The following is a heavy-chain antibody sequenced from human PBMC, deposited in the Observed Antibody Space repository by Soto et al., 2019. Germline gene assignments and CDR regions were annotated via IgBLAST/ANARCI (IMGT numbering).Heavy chain of an antibody. CDR1: GFTFSSYA. V-gene: IGHV3-23*01. Sequence: EVQLLESGGGLVQPGGSLRLSCAASGFTFSSYAMSWVRQAPGKGLEWVSAISSSGGSTYYADSVKGRFTLSRDNSKNTLYLQMNSLRAEDTAVYYCAKVAESYYSGYYYYGMDVWGQGTTVTVSS. CDR2: ISSSGGST. D-gene: IGHD1-26*01. CDR3: AKVAESYYSGYYYYGMDV. J-gene: IGHJ6*02.